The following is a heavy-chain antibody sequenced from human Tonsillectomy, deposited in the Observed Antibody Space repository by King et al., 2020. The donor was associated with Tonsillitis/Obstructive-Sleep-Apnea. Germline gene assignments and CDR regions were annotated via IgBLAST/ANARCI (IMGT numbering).Heavy chain of an antibody. V-gene: IGHV3-74*02. D-gene: IGHD3-22*01. CDR3: ARCHYYDSSGYYSYYYYGMDV. CDR2: INSDGSST. J-gene: IGHJ6*02. CDR1: GFTFRSYW. Sequence: QLVQSGGGLVQPGGSLRLSCAASGFTFRSYWMHWVRQAPGKGLVWVSRINSDGSSTSYADCVKGRFTISRDNAKNTLYLQMNSLRAEDTAVYYCARCHYYDSSGYYSYYYYGMDVWGQGTTVTVSS.